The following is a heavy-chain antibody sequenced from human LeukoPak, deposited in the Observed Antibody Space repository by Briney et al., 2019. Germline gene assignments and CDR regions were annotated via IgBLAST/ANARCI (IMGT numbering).Heavy chain of an antibody. D-gene: IGHD3-22*01. CDR3: ARGAAMIVVVPVDY. CDR1: GYTFTSYD. Sequence: ASVKVSCKASGYTFTSYDINWVRQATGQGLEWMGWMNPNSGNTGYAQKFQGRVTMTRNTSISTAYMELSSLRSEDTAVYYCARGAAMIVVVPVDYWGQGTLVTVSS. CDR2: MNPNSGNT. V-gene: IGHV1-8*01. J-gene: IGHJ4*02.